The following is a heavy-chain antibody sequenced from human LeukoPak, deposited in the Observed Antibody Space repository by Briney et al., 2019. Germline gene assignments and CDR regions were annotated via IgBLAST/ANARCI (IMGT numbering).Heavy chain of an antibody. CDR2: INPNSGGT. J-gene: IGHJ3*02. CDR3: ARGGGGYCSSTSCSQMAFDI. Sequence: ASVKVSCKASGYTFTGYYMHWVRQAPGQGLEWMGWINPNSGGTNYAQKFQGRVTMTRDTSISTAYMELSRLRSDDTAVYYCARGGGGYCSSTSCSQMAFDIWGQGTMVTVSS. D-gene: IGHD2-2*01. V-gene: IGHV1-2*02. CDR1: GYTFTGYY.